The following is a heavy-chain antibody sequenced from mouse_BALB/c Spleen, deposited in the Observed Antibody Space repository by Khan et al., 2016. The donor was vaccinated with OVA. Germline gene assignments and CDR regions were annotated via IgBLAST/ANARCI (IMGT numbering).Heavy chain of an antibody. Sequence: QVQLKQSGPELVKPGASVKMSCKASGYTFTDYVINWVRQGTGQGLEWIGQIYPGNNSTYYNEKFKDRATLTADKSSNTVSMHLSSLTSEDSAVYFCSRSGYGSLVYWGQGTTLTVSS. J-gene: IGHJ2*01. CDR2: IYPGNNST. V-gene: IGHV1-77*01. CDR1: GYTFTDYV. CDR3: SRSGYGSLVY. D-gene: IGHD1-1*01.